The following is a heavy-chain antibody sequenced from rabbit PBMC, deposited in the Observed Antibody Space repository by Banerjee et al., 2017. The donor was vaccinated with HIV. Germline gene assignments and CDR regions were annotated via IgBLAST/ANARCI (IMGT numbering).Heavy chain of an antibody. V-gene: IGHV1S45*01. D-gene: IGHD4-1*01. J-gene: IGHJ3*01. CDR3: ARDLAGVIGWNFGL. CDR1: GLDFSSSYW. Sequence: QEQLEESGGDLVKPEGSLTLTCTASGLDFSSSYWICWVRQAPGKGLEWIGCIYGGSSGNTYYANWAKGRFTISKTSSTTVTLQLNSLTAADTATYFCARDLAGVIGWNFGLWGQGTLVTVS. CDR2: IYGGSSGNT.